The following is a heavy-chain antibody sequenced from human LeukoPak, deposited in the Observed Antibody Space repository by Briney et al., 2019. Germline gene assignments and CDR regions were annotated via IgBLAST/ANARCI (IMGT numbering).Heavy chain of an antibody. D-gene: IGHD4-17*01. CDR2: IFTTGST. CDR3: ARSRYGDLYFDF. Sequence: SETLSLTCTVSGGSISSGTYYWTWIRPPPGKGLEWIGRIFTTGSTNYNPSLKSRVTISVDTSKNQFSLKLISVTAADTAVYFCARSRYGDLYFDFWGQGTLVTVSS. V-gene: IGHV4-61*02. CDR1: GGSISSGTYY. J-gene: IGHJ4*02.